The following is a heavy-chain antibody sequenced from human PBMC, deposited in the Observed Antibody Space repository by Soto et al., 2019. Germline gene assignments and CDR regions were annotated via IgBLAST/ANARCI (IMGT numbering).Heavy chain of an antibody. CDR2: FYYSGGT. CDR1: GGSMSGYY. D-gene: IGHD5-18*01. CDR3: ARMPVDTNGNHGWFDP. J-gene: IGHJ5*02. V-gene: IGHV4-59*01. Sequence: QVQLQESGPGLVKPSETLSLTCTVYGGSMSGYYWSWMRQPPGEGLEWIGHFYYSGGTNYNPSLSSRVTISADMSKNQCSLSLSSVTAANTAVYYCARMPVDTNGNHGWFDPWGQGTLVSVSS.